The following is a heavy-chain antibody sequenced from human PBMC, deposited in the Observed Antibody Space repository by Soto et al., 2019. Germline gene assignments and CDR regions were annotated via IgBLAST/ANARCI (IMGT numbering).Heavy chain of an antibody. CDR1: GFTFSSYA. CDR2: ISGSGGST. Sequence: GGSLRLSCAASGFTFSSYAMSWVRQAPGKGLEWVSAISGSGGSTYYADSVKGRFTISRDNSKNTLYLQMNSLRAEDTAVYYCAKEEVRFLEWSVFGPDVWGKGTTVTVSS. CDR3: AKEEVRFLEWSVFGPDV. D-gene: IGHD3-3*01. J-gene: IGHJ6*04. V-gene: IGHV3-23*01.